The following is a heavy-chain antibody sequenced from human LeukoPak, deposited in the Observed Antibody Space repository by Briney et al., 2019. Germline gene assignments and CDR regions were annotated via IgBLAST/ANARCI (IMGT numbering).Heavy chain of an antibody. CDR1: RGTFSSYA. J-gene: IGHJ4*02. Sequence: SVKVSCKASRGTFSSYAISWVRQAPGQGLEWMGGIIPIFGTANYAQKFQGRVTITTDESTSTAYMELSSLRSEDTAVYYCARGDYSGYDYGFDYWGQGTLVTVSS. D-gene: IGHD5-12*01. CDR2: IIPIFGTA. CDR3: ARGDYSGYDYGFDY. V-gene: IGHV1-69*05.